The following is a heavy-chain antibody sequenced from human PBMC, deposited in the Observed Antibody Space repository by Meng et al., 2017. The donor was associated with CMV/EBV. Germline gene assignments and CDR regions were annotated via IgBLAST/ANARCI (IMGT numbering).Heavy chain of an antibody. CDR1: GFTFADYT. D-gene: IGHD5-12*01. V-gene: IGHV3-43*01. CDR3: ERAYSSSLHYAMDG. J-gene: IGHJ6*04. CDR2: INGDGDST. Sequence: GESLKISCAASGFTFADYTIHWVRQAPGKGLEWVSLINGDGDSTFYTGSVKGRFTVSRDNSKNSLYLQMDSLRTEDTAVYYCERAYSSSLHYAMDGWGKG.